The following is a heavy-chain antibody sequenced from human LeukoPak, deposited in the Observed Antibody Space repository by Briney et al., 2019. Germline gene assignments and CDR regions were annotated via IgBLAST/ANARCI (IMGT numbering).Heavy chain of an antibody. CDR3: ARGSGGLFFDY. D-gene: IGHD2-15*01. Sequence: PSETLSLTCTVSGSSISSSSYYWGWIRQPPGKGLEWIGSIYYSGSTYYNPSNTSRVTLSVDPSKHQFSLKLSSMTAAATSVYFRARGSGGLFFDYWGQGTGVMVSA. CDR1: GSSISSSSYY. J-gene: IGHJ4*02. V-gene: IGHV4-39*01. CDR2: IYYSGST.